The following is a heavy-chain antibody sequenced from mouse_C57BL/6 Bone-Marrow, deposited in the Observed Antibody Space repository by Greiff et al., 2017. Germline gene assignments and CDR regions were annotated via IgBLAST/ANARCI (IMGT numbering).Heavy chain of an antibody. V-gene: IGHV5-17*01. CDR2: ISSGSSTI. CDR1: GFTFSDYG. CDR3: ARFPFFDY. J-gene: IGHJ2*01. Sequence: EVKLVESGGGLVKPGGSLKLSCAASGFTFSDYGMHWVRQAPEKGLEWVAYISSGSSTIYYAATVQGRFTISRDNAKNTLFLQMTSLRSEDTAMYYCARFPFFDYWGQGTTLTVSS.